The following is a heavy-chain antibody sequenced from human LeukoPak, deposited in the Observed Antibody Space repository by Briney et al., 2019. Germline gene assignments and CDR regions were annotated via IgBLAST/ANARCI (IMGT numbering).Heavy chain of an antibody. V-gene: IGHV4-4*02. CDR2: IFHSGNT. J-gene: IGHJ3*02. CDR1: GGSISSSNW. CDR3: ARAVGAWAAFDI. D-gene: IGHD1-26*01. Sequence: KPSETLSLTCAVSGGSISSSNWWSWVRQPPGKGLEWIGEIFHSGNTNYNPSLKSRVTVSIDKSKTRFSLRVTSLTAADTAIYYCARAVGAWAAFDIWGQGTMVTVSS.